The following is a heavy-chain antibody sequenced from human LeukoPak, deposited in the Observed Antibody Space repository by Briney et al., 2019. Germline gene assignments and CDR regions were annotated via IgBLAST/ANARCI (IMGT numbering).Heavy chain of an antibody. Sequence: ASVKVSCKASGYTFTGYYMHWVRQAPGQGLEWMGRINPNSGGTKYAQKFHGRVTMTRDTSITTAYMELSRLRYDDTAVYYCVIVEGDSIDYYCRDHAFDIWGQGTMVTVSS. V-gene: IGHV1-2*06. D-gene: IGHD3-22*01. CDR2: INPNSGGT. CDR1: GYTFTGYY. CDR3: VIVEGDSIDYYCRDHAFDI. J-gene: IGHJ3*02.